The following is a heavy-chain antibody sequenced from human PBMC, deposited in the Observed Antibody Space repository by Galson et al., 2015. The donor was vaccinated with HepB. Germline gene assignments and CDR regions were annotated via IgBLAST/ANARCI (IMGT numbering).Heavy chain of an antibody. V-gene: IGHV3-30*04. CDR2: ISYDGSNK. J-gene: IGHJ4*02. Sequence: SLRLSCAASGFTFSSYAMHWVRQAPGEGLEWVAVISYDGSNKYYADSVKGRFTISRDNSKNTLYLQMNSLRAEDTAVYYCAREDWLGEALLWFGELGFDYWGQGTLVTVSS. CDR1: GFTFSSYA. D-gene: IGHD3-10*01. CDR3: AREDWLGEALLWFGELGFDY.